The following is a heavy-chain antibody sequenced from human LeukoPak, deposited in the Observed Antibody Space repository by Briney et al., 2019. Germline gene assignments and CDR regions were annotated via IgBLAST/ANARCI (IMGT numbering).Heavy chain of an antibody. CDR2: IYSGGST. V-gene: IGHV3-53*05. CDR1: GFTVSSNY. CDR3: GHVLEHYGLSFDY. D-gene: IGHD3-10*01. J-gene: IGHJ4*02. Sequence: GGSLRLSCAASGFTVSSNYMSWVRQAPGKGLEWVSVIYSGGSTYYADSVKGRFTISRDNSKNTLYLQMNSLRAEDTAVYYCGHVLEHYGLSFDYWGQGTLVTVSS.